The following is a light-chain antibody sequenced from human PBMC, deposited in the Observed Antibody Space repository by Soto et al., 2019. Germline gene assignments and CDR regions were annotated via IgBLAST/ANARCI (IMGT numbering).Light chain of an antibody. CDR3: QHYGSSPLT. CDR1: QSVSSSH. J-gene: IGKJ4*01. CDR2: GAS. Sequence: EFVLTQSPGTLSLSPGERATLSCRASQSVSSSHLSWYQRKPDQAPRLLIYGASNRATGIPDRFSGSGSGTDFTLTIGRLEPEDFAVYYCQHYGSSPLTFGGGTKVEIK. V-gene: IGKV3-20*01.